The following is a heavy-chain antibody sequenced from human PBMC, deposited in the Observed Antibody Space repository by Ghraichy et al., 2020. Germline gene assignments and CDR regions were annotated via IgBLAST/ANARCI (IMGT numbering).Heavy chain of an antibody. CDR2: ISSSSSTI. CDR3: ARDRGMTTVTTGWFDP. D-gene: IGHD4-17*01. V-gene: IGHV3-48*04. Sequence: GVLNISCAASGFTFSSYSMNWVRQAPGKGLEWVSYISSSSSTIYYADSVKDRFTISRDNAKNSLYLQMNSLRAEDTAVYYCARDRGMTTVTTGWFDPWGQGTLVTVSS. CDR1: GFTFSSYS. J-gene: IGHJ5*02.